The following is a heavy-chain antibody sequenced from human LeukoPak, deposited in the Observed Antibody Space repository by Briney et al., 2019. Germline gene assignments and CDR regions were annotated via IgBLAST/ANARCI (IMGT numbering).Heavy chain of an antibody. J-gene: IGHJ6*02. V-gene: IGHV4-39*07. D-gene: IGHD1-1*01. CDR2: IYYSGST. Sequence: PSETLSLTCTVSGGSISSSSYYWGWIRQPPGKGLEWIGSIYYSGSTYYNPSLKSRVTISVDTSKNQFSLKLSSVTAADTAVYYCARVQLWPRYGTDVWGQGTTVTVSS. CDR3: ARVQLWPRYGTDV. CDR1: GGSISSSSYY.